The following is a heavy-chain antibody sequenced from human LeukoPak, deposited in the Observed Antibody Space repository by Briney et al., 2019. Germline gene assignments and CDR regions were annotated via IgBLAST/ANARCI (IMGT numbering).Heavy chain of an antibody. Sequence: GGSLRLSCAASGFTFRSYAMHWVRQAPGKGLEWVAVISYDGSDKYYADSVKGRFTISRDNSKNTLYLQMNSLRAEDTAVYYCAAGSTAMVGFHYWGQGTLVTVSS. V-gene: IGHV3-30*04. CDR3: AAGSTAMVGFHY. CDR2: ISYDGSDK. D-gene: IGHD5-18*01. J-gene: IGHJ4*02. CDR1: GFTFRSYA.